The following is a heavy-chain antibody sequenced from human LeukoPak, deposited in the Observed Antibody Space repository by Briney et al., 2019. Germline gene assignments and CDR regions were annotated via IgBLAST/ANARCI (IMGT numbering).Heavy chain of an antibody. J-gene: IGHJ6*02. CDR2: LSASGENK. CDR1: GGSISSSH. D-gene: IGHD3-16*01. Sequence: PSETLSLTCAVSGGSISSSHWWSWVRQVPGKGLEYVSALSASGENKYYADSVRGRFTVSRDNSNNMLYLQMNIVRDEDTAIYYCARIKDPFIQAYYYGMDVWGQGTTVTVSS. CDR3: ARIKDPFIQAYYYGMDV. V-gene: IGHV3-23*01.